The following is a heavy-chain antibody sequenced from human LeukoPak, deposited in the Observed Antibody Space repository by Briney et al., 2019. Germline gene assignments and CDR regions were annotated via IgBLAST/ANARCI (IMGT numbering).Heavy chain of an antibody. J-gene: IGHJ4*02. CDR2: IYPVDSDT. D-gene: IGHD3-22*01. V-gene: IGHV5-51*01. CDR1: GYSFTSYC. CDR3: ARLLYYYDSSGPFDY. Sequence: GESLKISCKGSGYSFTSYCIGWVRQMPGKGLKWMGIIYPVDSDTRYSPSFQGQVTISADKSIRTAYLQWSSLKASDTAMYYCARLLYYYDSSGPFDYWGQGTLVTVSS.